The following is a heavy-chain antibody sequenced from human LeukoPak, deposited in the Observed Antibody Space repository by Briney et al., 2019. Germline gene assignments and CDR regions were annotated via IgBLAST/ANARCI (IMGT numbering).Heavy chain of an antibody. CDR3: AKDPIPPSITIFGVVPSAYGMDV. Sequence: QPGGSLRLSCAASGFTFSSYAMSWVRQDPGKGLEWVSAISGSGGSTYYADSVKGRFTISRDNSKNTLYLQMNSLRAEDTAVYYCAKDPIPPSITIFGVVPSAYGMDVWGQGTTVTVSS. CDR1: GFTFSSYA. D-gene: IGHD3-3*01. CDR2: ISGSGGST. V-gene: IGHV3-23*01. J-gene: IGHJ6*02.